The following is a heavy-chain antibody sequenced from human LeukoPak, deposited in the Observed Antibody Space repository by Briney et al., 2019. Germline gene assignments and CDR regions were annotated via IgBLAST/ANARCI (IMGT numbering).Heavy chain of an antibody. J-gene: IGHJ3*02. CDR1: GFTFDDYA. V-gene: IGHV3-9*01. Sequence: PGGSLRLSCAASGFTFDDYAMHWVRQAPGKGLEWVSGISWNSGSIGYADSVKGRFTISRDNAKNSLYLQMNSLRAEDTALYYCARRSIIMVRGAISTEVFDIWGQGTMVTVSS. CDR3: ARRSIIMVRGAISTEVFDI. D-gene: IGHD3-10*01. CDR2: ISWNSGSI.